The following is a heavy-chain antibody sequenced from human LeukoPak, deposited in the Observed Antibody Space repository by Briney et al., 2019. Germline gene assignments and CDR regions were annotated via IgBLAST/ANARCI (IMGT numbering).Heavy chain of an antibody. Sequence: GGSLRLSCAASGFTFSSFNMNWVRQASGKGLEWVGRIRTKTNNFATAYAASVKGRFTVSRDDSKNTAYLQMNSLKTEDTAVYYCTRLLDYNGYYYGAFDYWGQGTLVTVSS. CDR1: GFTFSSFN. CDR3: TRLLDYNGYYYGAFDY. V-gene: IGHV3-73*01. CDR2: IRTKTNNFAT. J-gene: IGHJ4*02. D-gene: IGHD3-22*01.